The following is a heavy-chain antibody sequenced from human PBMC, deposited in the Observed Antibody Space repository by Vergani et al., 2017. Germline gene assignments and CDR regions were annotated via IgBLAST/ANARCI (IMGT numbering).Heavy chain of an antibody. CDR3: ARESCSSTICPFDH. Sequence: QVQLQESGPGLVKPSQTLSLTRTVSGGSISSGGYYWSWIRQHPGKGLEWIWYIYYSGSTYYNPSLKSRITISVDTSKNQFSLKLSSVTAADSAVYYCARESCSSTICPFDHWGQGTLVTVSS. D-gene: IGHD2-2*01. CDR1: GGSISSGGYY. CDR2: IYYSGST. V-gene: IGHV4-31*03. J-gene: IGHJ4*02.